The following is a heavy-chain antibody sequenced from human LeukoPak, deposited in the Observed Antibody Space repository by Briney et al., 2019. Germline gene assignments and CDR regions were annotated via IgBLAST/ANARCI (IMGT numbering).Heavy chain of an antibody. J-gene: IGHJ4*02. Sequence: GGSLRLSCAASGFTFSSYAMHWVRQAPGKGLEWVTFIRNDGSNKYYADSVKGRFTISRDNSKNTLYLQMNTLRAEDTAVYYCAKGVKHIVVVTAQHYFDYWGQGTLVTVSS. CDR3: AKGVKHIVVVTAQHYFDY. V-gene: IGHV3-30*02. CDR1: GFTFSSYA. D-gene: IGHD2-21*02. CDR2: IRNDGSNK.